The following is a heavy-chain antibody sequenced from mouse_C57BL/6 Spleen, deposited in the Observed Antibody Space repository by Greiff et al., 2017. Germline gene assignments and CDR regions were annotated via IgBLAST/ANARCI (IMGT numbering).Heavy chain of an antibody. Sequence: EVQVVESGGDLVKPGGSLKLSCAASGFTFSSYGMSWVRQTPDKRLEWVATISSGGSYTYYPDSVKGRFTISRDNAKNTLYLQMSSLKSEDTAMYYCARDYYYGSSYAWFAYWGQGTLVTVSA. J-gene: IGHJ3*01. V-gene: IGHV5-6*01. CDR2: ISSGGSYT. CDR3: ARDYYYGSSYAWFAY. CDR1: GFTFSSYG. D-gene: IGHD1-1*01.